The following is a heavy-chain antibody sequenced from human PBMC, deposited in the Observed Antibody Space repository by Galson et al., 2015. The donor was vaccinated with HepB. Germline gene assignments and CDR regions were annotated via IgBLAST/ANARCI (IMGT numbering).Heavy chain of an antibody. J-gene: IGHJ4*02. CDR3: TTEGSTIFGVGMVTDY. V-gene: IGHV3-15*01. CDR1: GFTFSNAW. CDR2: ITSKTDGGKT. D-gene: IGHD3-3*01. Sequence: SLRLSCAASGFTFSNAWMSWVRQAPGKGLEWVGRITSKTDGGKTDYAAPGKGRFTISRDDSKNTLYLQMNSLKTEDTAVYYCTTEGSTIFGVGMVTDYWGQGTLVTVSS.